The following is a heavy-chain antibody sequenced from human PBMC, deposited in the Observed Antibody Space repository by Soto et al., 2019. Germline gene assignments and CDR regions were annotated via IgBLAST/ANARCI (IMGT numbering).Heavy chain of an antibody. V-gene: IGHV4-34*01. CDR2: INHSGSP. Sequence: SETLSLTCAVYGGSFSGYYWSWIRQPPGKGLEWIGEINHSGSPNYNPSLKSRVTISVDTSKNQFSLKLSSVTAADTAVYYCARGFWGMVRGVFNWLDPWGQGTRVTVSS. D-gene: IGHD3-10*01. CDR1: GGSFSGYY. CDR3: ARGFWGMVRGVFNWLDP. J-gene: IGHJ5*02.